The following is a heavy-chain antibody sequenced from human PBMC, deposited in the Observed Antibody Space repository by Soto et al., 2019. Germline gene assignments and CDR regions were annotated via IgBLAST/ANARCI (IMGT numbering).Heavy chain of an antibody. CDR1: GYTFNNFV. D-gene: IGHD2-21*02. CDR2: ISASNGDT. CDR3: ARARVGVVPTATYIDH. J-gene: IGHJ4*02. V-gene: IGHV1-18*01. Sequence: QVQLVQSGTEVQKPGASVKVSCKASGYTFNNFVVAWVRQAPGQGLEWMGWISASNGDTNYAQKFQGRVTMTTDTSTNTAYMHLRSLRSDATAVYYCARARVGVVPTATYIDHWGQGTRVSVSS.